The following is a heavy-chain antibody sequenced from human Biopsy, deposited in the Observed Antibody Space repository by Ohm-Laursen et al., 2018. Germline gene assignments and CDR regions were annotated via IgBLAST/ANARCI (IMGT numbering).Heavy chain of an antibody. CDR3: ARWETTLGRSLDS. V-gene: IGHV1-46*01. Sequence: GASVKVSCKASGYTFTEYYINWVRQAPGQGLEWMGIINPRSGNTGYSQKFQVRVTMTSDTSTGTAYMELTSLTSDDTAVYFCARWETTLGRSLDSWGQGTLVAVSS. CDR2: INPRSGNT. J-gene: IGHJ4*02. CDR1: GYTFTEYY. D-gene: IGHD1-26*01.